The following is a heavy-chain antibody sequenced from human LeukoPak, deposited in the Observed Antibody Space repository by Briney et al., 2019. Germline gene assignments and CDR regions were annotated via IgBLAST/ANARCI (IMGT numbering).Heavy chain of an antibody. J-gene: IGHJ6*02. CDR2: ISSSSSTI. CDR3: ARDEITIFGVVIKYGMDV. Sequence: LSLTCAVYGASFSDYYWSWVRQPPGKGLEWVSYISSSSSTIYYADSVKGRFTISRDNAKNSLYLQMNSLRDEDTAVYYCARDEITIFGVVIKYGMDVWGQGTTVTVSS. D-gene: IGHD3-3*01. V-gene: IGHV3-11*04. CDR1: GASFSDYY.